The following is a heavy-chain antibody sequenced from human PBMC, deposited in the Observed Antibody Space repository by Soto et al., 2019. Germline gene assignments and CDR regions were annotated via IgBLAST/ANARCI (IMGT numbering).Heavy chain of an antibody. D-gene: IGHD7-27*01. V-gene: IGHV4-31*03. CDR1: GGSISSGGYY. J-gene: IGHJ6*02. CDR3: ARDEVSESGYYYGMDV. Sequence: KASETLSLTCTVSGGSISSGGYYWSWIRQHPGKGLEWIGYIYYSGSTYYNPSLKSRVTISVDTSKNQFSLKLSSVTAADTAVYYCARDEVSESGYYYGMDVWGQGTTVTVSS. CDR2: IYYSGST.